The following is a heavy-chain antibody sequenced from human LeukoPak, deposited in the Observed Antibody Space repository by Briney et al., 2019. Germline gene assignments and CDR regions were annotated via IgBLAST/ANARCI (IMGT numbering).Heavy chain of an antibody. CDR2: IKQDGSEK. CDR1: GFTFSSYW. Sequence: GRSLRLSCAASGFTFSSYWMSWVRQAPGKGLEWVANIKQDGSEKHYVDSVKGRFTISRDNAKNLLYLQMNSLRAEDTAVYYCARIITMIVVAPFDYWGQGTLVTVSS. D-gene: IGHD3-22*01. CDR3: ARIITMIVVAPFDY. J-gene: IGHJ4*02. V-gene: IGHV3-7*01.